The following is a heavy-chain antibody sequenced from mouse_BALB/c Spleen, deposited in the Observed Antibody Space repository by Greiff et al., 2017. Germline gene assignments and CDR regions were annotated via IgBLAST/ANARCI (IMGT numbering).Heavy chain of an antibody. CDR2: IDPANGNT. CDR1: GFNIKDTY. V-gene: IGHV14-3*02. D-gene: IGHD1-1*01. J-gene: IGHJ4*01. CDR3: ASHYYGSSYAMDY. Sequence: VHVKQSGAELVKPGASVKLSCTASGFNIKDTYMHWVKQRPEQGLEWIGRIDPANGNTKYDPKFQGKATITADTSSNTAYLQLSSLTSEDTAVYYCASHYYGSSYAMDYWGQGTSVTVSS.